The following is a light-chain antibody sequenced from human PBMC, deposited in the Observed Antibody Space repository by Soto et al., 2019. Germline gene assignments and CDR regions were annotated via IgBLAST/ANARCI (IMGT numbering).Light chain of an antibody. V-gene: IGLV2-14*01. CDR1: SSDVGANIF. CDR2: TVS. CDR3: SSFTTDSTYV. J-gene: IGLJ1*01. Sequence: QSALTQPASVSGSPGQSITISCTGTSSDVGANIFVSWYQQHPGKVPKLMIYTVSSRPSGVSQRFSGSKSGNTASLTISGLQAEDEADYYCSSFTTDSTYVFGTGTKPTVL.